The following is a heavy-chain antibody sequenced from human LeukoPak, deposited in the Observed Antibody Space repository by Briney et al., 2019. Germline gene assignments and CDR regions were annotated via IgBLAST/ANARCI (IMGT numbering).Heavy chain of an antibody. V-gene: IGHV3-53*01. D-gene: IGHD1-26*01. CDR1: GFTPSSNY. CDR3: AGGSNGSGRFDY. CDR2: IYSGGST. Sequence: GGSLRLSCAASGFTPSSNYMSWVRHAPGKGLEWVSVIYSGGSTYYPDSVTGRFTISRDNPKNTPSLPRNSLRAEATPVYYCAGGSNGSGRFDYWWQGALVAVAS. J-gene: IGHJ4*02.